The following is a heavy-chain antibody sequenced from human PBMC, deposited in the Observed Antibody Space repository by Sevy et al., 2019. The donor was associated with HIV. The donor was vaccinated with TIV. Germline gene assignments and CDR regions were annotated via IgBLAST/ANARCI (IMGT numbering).Heavy chain of an antibody. CDR2: ISSGNSYI. CDR3: ASDRDCINGVCRYYYYYMDV. V-gene: IGHV3-21*01. Sequence: GGSLRLSCAASGFTFSNYSMNWVRQAPGKGLEWVSSISSGNSYIYYADSVKGRFTISRDNAKNSLYLQMNSLRAEDTAVYYCASDRDCINGVCRYYYYYMDVWGKGTTVTVSS. J-gene: IGHJ6*03. CDR1: GFTFSNYS. D-gene: IGHD2-8*01.